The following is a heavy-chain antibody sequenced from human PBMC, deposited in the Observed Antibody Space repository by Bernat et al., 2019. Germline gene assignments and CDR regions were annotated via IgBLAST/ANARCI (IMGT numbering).Heavy chain of an antibody. V-gene: IGHV3-33*01. CDR2: IWYDGSNK. Sequence: QVQLVESGGGVVQPGRSLRLSCAASGFTFSSYGMHWVRQAPGKGLEWVAVIWYDGSNKYYADSVKGRFTISRDNSKNTLYLQMNSLRAEDTAVYYCARDEYYDSSVDYWGQGTLVTVSS. CDR1: GFTFSSYG. J-gene: IGHJ4*02. D-gene: IGHD3-22*01. CDR3: ARDEYYDSSVDY.